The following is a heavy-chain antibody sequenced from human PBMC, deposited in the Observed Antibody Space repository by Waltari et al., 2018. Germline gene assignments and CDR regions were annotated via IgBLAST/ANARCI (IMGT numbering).Heavy chain of an antibody. J-gene: IGHJ4*02. V-gene: IGHV4-38-2*01. D-gene: IGHD2-21*01. CDR1: GYSISSGYY. Sequence: QVQLQESGPGLVKPSETLSLTCAVSGYSISSGYYWGWIRQPPGKGLEWIGSIYQSGSTYYNPSLKSRVTISVDTSKNQFSLKLSSVTAADTAVYYCARLKRGGVDYWGQGTLVTVSS. CDR3: ARLKRGGVDY. CDR2: IYQSGST.